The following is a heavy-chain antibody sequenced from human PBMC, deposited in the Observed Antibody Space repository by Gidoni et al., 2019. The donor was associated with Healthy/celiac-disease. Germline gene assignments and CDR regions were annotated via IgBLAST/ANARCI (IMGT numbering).Heavy chain of an antibody. CDR3: ARAGYSSGCTPPDY. Sequence: QVQLVQSGAEVKKPGSSVKVSSKASGGTFSRYAISRVRQAPGKGLEWMGGIIPIFGTANYAQKFQGRVTITADESTSTAYMELSSLRSEDTAVYYCARAGYSSGCTPPDYWGQGTLVTVSS. CDR2: IIPIFGTA. J-gene: IGHJ4*02. V-gene: IGHV1-69*01. CDR1: GGTFSRYA. D-gene: IGHD6-19*01.